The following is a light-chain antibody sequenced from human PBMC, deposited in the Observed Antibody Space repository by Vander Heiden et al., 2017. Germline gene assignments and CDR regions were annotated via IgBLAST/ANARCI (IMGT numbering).Light chain of an antibody. CDR1: QSVSSSY. CDR3: QQYGSSPPYT. CDR2: GAS. Sequence: DIVLTQSPGSLSLPPGERATRSCRASQSVSSSYLAWYQQKPGQAPRLLIFGASNRATGIPDRFSGSGSGTDFTLTISRLEPEDFAVYYCQQYGSSPPYTFGQGTKLEIK. J-gene: IGKJ2*01. V-gene: IGKV3-20*01.